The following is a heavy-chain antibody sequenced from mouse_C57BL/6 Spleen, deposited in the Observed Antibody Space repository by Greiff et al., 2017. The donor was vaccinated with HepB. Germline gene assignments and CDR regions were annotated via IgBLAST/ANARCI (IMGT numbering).Heavy chain of an antibody. Sequence: VQLQQSGAELVRPGASVKLSCTASGFNIKDDYMHWVKQRPEQGLEWIGWIDPENGDTEYASKFQGKATITADTSSNTAYLQLSSLTSEDTAVYYCARGDNYGNFGYWGQGTTLTVSS. CDR1: GFNIKDDY. V-gene: IGHV14-4*01. CDR3: ARGDNYGNFGY. CDR2: IDPENGDT. J-gene: IGHJ2*01. D-gene: IGHD2-1*01.